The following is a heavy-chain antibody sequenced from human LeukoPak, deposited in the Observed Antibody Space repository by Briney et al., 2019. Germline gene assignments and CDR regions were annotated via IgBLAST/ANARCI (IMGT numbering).Heavy chain of an antibody. D-gene: IGHD3-10*01. J-gene: IGHJ6*03. CDR2: VYTSGST. CDR3: AKSAGSGSSNYYYYMDV. Sequence: SETLSLTCTVSGGSISSYYWSWIRQPAGKGLEWIGRVYTSGSTNYNPSLKSRVTMSVDTSKNQFSLKLSSVTAADTAVYYCAKSAGSGSSNYYYYMDVWGKGTTVTISS. CDR1: GGSISSYY. V-gene: IGHV4-4*07.